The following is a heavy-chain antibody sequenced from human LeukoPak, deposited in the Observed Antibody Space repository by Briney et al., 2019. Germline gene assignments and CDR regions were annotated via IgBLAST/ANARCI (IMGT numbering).Heavy chain of an antibody. J-gene: IGHJ4*02. CDR1: GFTFSRYA. CDR3: AKDREDFGDYGSCFDY. CDR2: ISFDGSNR. Sequence: GGSLRLSCAASGFTFSRYAMHWVRQAPGKGLEWVAVISFDGSNRYYADSVKGRLTISRDNSKNTLYLQMNSLRGEDTAVYYCAKDREDFGDYGSCFDYWGQGTLVTVSS. D-gene: IGHD4-17*01. V-gene: IGHV3-30*04.